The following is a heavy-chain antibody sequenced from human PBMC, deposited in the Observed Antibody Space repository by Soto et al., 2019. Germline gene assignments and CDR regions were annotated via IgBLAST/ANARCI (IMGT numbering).Heavy chain of an antibody. CDR1: GFTLSSYT. CDR2: IDSRSNYI. D-gene: IGHD2-15*01. J-gene: IGHJ4*02. V-gene: IGHV3-21*01. CDR3: ARARVEVLAITPFDY. Sequence: EVHLVESGGGPVKPGGSLRLSCAASGFTLSSYTMNWVRQAPGKGLEWVSSIDSRSNYIYYADSVKGRFTLSRDNAKSSLYLQMSSLRAEDTAGYYCARARVEVLAITPFDYWGQGTLVIVSS.